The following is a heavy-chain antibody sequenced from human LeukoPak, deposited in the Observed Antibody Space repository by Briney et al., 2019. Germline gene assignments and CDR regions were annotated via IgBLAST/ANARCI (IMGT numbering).Heavy chain of an antibody. V-gene: IGHV4-38-2*02. J-gene: IGHJ5*02. D-gene: IGHD5-24*01. CDR1: GYSISSGYY. Sequence: SETLSLTCTVSGYSISSGYYWGWIRQPPGKGLEWIGSIYHSGSTYYNPSLKSRVTISVDTSKNQFSLKLSSVTAADTAVYYCARMGMATTHTWGQGTLVTVSS. CDR3: ARMGMATTHT. CDR2: IYHSGST.